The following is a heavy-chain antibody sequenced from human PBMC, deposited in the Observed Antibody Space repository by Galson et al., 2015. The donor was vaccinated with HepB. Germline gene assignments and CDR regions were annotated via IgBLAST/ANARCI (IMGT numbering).Heavy chain of an antibody. V-gene: IGHV3-23*01. CDR2: ISGSGGST. CDR1: GFTFSSYA. D-gene: IGHD3-10*01. Sequence: SLRLSCAASGFTFSSYAMSWVRQAPGKGLEWVSAISGSGGSTYYADSVKGRFTISRDNSKNTLYLQMNSLRAEDTAVYYCAKAHYGSGSYYATPFDYWGQGTLVTVSS. J-gene: IGHJ4*02. CDR3: AKAHYGSGSYYATPFDY.